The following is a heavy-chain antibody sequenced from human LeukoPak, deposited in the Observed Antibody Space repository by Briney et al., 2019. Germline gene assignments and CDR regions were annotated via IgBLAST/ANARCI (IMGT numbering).Heavy chain of an antibody. CDR1: GSTFSSCW. D-gene: IGHD2-21*02. V-gene: IGHV3-7*01. J-gene: IGHJ5*01. Sequence: GGSLRLSCAASGSTFSSCWMTWVRQAPGKGLEWVASIVEDGSQRYYVDSVRGRFTISRDNAKNSLYLQMNSLEVEDTALYYCARDVVGGDTLDSWGQGTLVTVSS. CDR3: ARDVVGGDTLDS. CDR2: IVEDGSQR.